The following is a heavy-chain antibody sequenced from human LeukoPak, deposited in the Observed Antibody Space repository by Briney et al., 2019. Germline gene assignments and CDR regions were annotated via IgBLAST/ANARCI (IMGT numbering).Heavy chain of an antibody. V-gene: IGHV3-23*01. Sequence: PGGSLRLSCAASGFTFSSYAMSWVRQAPGKGLEWVSAISGSGGSTYYADSVKGRFTISRDNSKNTLYLQMNSLRAEDTAVYYCAKDNDILTGYYLPRPPAFDIWGQGTMVTVSS. CDR2: ISGSGGST. CDR1: GFTFSSYA. J-gene: IGHJ3*02. CDR3: AKDNDILTGYYLPRPPAFDI. D-gene: IGHD3-9*01.